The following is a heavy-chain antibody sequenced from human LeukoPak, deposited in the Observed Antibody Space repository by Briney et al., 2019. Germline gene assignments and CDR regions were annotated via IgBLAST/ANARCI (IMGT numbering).Heavy chain of an antibody. CDR1: GGTFSSYA. Sequence: SVKVSCKASGGTFSSYAISWVRQAPGQGLEWMGGIIPIFGTANYAQKFQGRVTITADESTSTAYMELSSLRSEDTAVYYCAREGEWELLHYLGYWGQGTLVTVSS. CDR3: AREGEWELLHYLGY. J-gene: IGHJ4*02. D-gene: IGHD1-26*01. V-gene: IGHV1-69*13. CDR2: IIPIFGTA.